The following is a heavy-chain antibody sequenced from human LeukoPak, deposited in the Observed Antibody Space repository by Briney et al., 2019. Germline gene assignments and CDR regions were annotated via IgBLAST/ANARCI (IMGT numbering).Heavy chain of an antibody. D-gene: IGHD1-26*01. V-gene: IGHV3-7*01. CDR2: IKQDGSEK. CDR1: GFTFSSYW. J-gene: IGHJ3*02. CDR3: AGDSGSYLDAFDI. Sequence: GGSLGLSCAASGFTFSSYWTSWVRQAPGKGLEWVANIKQDGSEKYYVDSVKGRFTISRDNAKNSLYLQMNSLRAEDTAVYYCAGDSGSYLDAFDIWGQGTMVTVSS.